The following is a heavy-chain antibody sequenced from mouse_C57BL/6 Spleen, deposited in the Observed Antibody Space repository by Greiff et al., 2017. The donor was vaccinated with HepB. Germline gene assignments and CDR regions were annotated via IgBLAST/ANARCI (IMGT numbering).Heavy chain of an antibody. CDR1: GFTFSDYG. Sequence: EVKVEESGGGLVKPGGSLKLSCAASGFTFSDYGMHWVRQAPEKGLEWVAYISSGSSTIYYADTVKGRFTISRDNAKNTLFLQMTSLRSEDTAMYYCAGLLRYYAMDYWGQGTSVTVSS. D-gene: IGHD2-3*01. J-gene: IGHJ4*01. V-gene: IGHV5-17*01. CDR3: AGLLRYYAMDY. CDR2: ISSGSSTI.